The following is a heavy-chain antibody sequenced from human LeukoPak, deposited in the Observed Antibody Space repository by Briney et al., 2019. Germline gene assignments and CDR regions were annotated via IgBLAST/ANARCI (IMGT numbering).Heavy chain of an antibody. Sequence: ASVKVSCKASGYTFTGYYMHWVRQAPGQGLEWMGWINPNSGGTSYAQKFQGRVAMTRDTSISTAYMELSRLRSDDTAVYYCARSRYSGYDRALDYWGQGTLVTVSS. CDR1: GYTFTGYY. D-gene: IGHD5-12*01. CDR2: INPNSGGT. J-gene: IGHJ4*02. CDR3: ARSRYSGYDRALDY. V-gene: IGHV1-2*02.